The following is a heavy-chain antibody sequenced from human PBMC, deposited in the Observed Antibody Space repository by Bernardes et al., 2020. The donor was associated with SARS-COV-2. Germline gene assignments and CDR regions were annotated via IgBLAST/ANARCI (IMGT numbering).Heavy chain of an antibody. J-gene: IGHJ4*02. Sequence: GGSLRLSCAASGFTFTNYAMHWVRQAPGKGLEWVSAISDSGDSTFYSDSVKDRFTISRDNSKNTLYLQMNSLRAKNTAVYDCAKSRFSGSDQRGVIDSWGQGTLVTVSS. CDR3: AKSRFSGSDQRGVIDS. D-gene: IGHD3-10*01. V-gene: IGHV3-23*01. CDR2: ISDSGDST. CDR1: GFTFTNYA.